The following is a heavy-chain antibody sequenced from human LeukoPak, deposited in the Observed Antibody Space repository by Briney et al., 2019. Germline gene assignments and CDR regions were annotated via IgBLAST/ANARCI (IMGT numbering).Heavy chain of an antibody. Sequence: GGSLRLSCAAPGFTFSAHWMSWVRQAPGKGLEWVANIKEDGSEKNYVDSVKGRFTISRDNAKNALHLQMHSLRVEDTAVYYCARESIVVVPTTMDDASDIWGQGTMVTVSS. CDR3: ARESIVVVPTTMDDASDI. V-gene: IGHV3-7*01. D-gene: IGHD2-2*01. CDR1: GFTFSAHW. J-gene: IGHJ3*02. CDR2: IKEDGSEK.